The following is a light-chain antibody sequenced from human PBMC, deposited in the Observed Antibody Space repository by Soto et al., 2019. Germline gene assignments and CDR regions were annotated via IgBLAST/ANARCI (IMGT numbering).Light chain of an antibody. CDR2: YNS. CDR3: QVWDSSSDPHVV. V-gene: IGLV3-21*04. Sequence: SYVLTQPPSVSVAPGKTARITCGGNNIGSKSVHWYQQKPGHAPVLVIYYNSARPSGIPERFSGSNSGNTATLTISRVEAGDEADYYCQVWDSSSDPHVVFGGGTKLTVL. J-gene: IGLJ2*01. CDR1: NIGSKS.